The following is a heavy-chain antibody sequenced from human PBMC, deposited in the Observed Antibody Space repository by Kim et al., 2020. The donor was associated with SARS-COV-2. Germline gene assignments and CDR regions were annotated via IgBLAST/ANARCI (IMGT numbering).Heavy chain of an antibody. D-gene: IGHD1-7*01. CDR1: GGSISSGGYF. V-gene: IGHV4-31*03. Sequence: SETLSLTCTVSGGSISSGGYFWSWIRQRPGKGLEWIGYIYNSGSTSYSPSLKSRVIISIDTSKNQFSLNLNSVTSADTAVYYCASWRDWKYRWFDPWGQGIQVTVSS. J-gene: IGHJ5*02. CDR3: ASWRDWKYRWFDP. CDR2: IYNSGST.